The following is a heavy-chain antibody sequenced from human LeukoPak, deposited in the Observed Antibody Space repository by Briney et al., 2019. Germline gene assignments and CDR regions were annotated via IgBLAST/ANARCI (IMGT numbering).Heavy chain of an antibody. CDR2: TGLSSSYI. Sequence: GGSLRLSCAASGFSLSTYDMVWVRQAPGKGLEWIASTGLSSSYIGYADSVKGRFTISRDNGENSVYLQKNSLRAEDTAVYFCARERSYCSGATCSLDLWGQGTLVTVSS. CDR1: GFSLSTYD. D-gene: IGHD2-15*01. V-gene: IGHV3-21*01. CDR3: ARERSYCSGATCSLDL. J-gene: IGHJ5*02.